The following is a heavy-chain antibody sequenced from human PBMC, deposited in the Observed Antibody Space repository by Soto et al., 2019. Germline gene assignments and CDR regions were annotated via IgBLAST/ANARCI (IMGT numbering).Heavy chain of an antibody. V-gene: IGHV4-4*02. CDR3: ARDRRLTAMVPYYFDY. J-gene: IGHJ4*02. Sequence: PSETLSLTCAVSGGSISSSNWWSWVRQPPGKGLEWIGEIYHSGSTNYNPSLKSRVTISVDKSKNQFSLKLSSVTAADTAVYYCARDRRLTAMVPYYFDYWGQGTLVTVSS. D-gene: IGHD5-18*01. CDR2: IYHSGST. CDR1: GGSISSSNW.